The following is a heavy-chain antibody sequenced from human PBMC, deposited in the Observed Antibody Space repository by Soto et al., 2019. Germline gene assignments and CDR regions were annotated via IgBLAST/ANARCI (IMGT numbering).Heavy chain of an antibody. J-gene: IGHJ5*02. D-gene: IGHD3-3*01. CDR2: ISAYNGNT. CDR1: GYTFTSYG. CDR3: ARVGLRFLEWSNWFDP. Sequence: GASVKVSCKASGYTFTSYGISWVRQAPGQGLEWMGWISAYNGNTNYAQKLQGRVTMTTDTSTSTAYMELRSLGSDDTAVYYCARVGLRFLEWSNWFDPWGQGTLVTVSS. V-gene: IGHV1-18*01.